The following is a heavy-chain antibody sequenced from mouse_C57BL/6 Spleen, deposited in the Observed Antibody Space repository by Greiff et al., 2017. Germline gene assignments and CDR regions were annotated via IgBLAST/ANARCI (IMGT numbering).Heavy chain of an antibody. CDR2: IDPEDGET. D-gene: IGHD2-3*01. J-gene: IGHJ4*01. CDR3: ASVYDGYYGVYAMDY. Sequence: VQLKESGAELVKPGASVKLSCTASGFNIKDYYMHWVKQRTEQGLEWIGRIDPEDGETKYAPKFQGKATITADTSSNTAYLQLSSLTSEDTAVYYCASVYDGYYGVYAMDYWGQGTSVTVSS. V-gene: IGHV14-2*01. CDR1: GFNIKDYY.